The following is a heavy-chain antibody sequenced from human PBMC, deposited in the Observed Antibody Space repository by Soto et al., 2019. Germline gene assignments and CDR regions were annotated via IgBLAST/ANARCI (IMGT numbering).Heavy chain of an antibody. CDR2: IDPSDSRT. CDR3: ASRNYGDFFAMDV. J-gene: IGHJ6*02. Sequence: RGQCLRISCKGSGYRFYRHWISCVRQLPGKRLEWLGRIDPSDSRTIYSPSFQGHVTISADKSISAAYLQWSSLKASDTAMYFCASRNYGDFFAMDVWGQGTTVTV. D-gene: IGHD3-16*01. CDR1: GYRFYRHW. V-gene: IGHV5-10-1*01.